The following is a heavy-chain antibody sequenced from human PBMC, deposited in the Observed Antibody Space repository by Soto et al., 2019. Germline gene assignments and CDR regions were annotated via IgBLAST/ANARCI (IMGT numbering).Heavy chain of an antibody. CDR1: GGSINSSSYF. Sequence: SETLSLTCSVSGGSINSSSYFWGWVRQPPGKGLEWIGSIYYSGSTYYNPSLRSRVTISVDPSKNQFSLKLSSVPPADTAVFYRARYCRGGSGNWFAPWGQGRLVTVSS. D-gene: IGHD2-15*01. J-gene: IGHJ5*02. CDR2: IYYSGST. V-gene: IGHV4-39*01. CDR3: ARYCRGGSGNWFAP.